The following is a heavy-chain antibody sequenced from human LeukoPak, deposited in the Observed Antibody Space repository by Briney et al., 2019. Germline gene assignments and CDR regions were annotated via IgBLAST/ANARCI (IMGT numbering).Heavy chain of an antibody. CDR1: GFTFSSYG. CDR2: IRYDGSNK. CDR3: ARYGSWLYYFDY. J-gene: IGHJ4*02. Sequence: PGGSLRLSCAASGFTFSSYGMHWVRQAPGKGLEWVAFIRYDGSNKYYADSVKGRFTISRDNSKNTLYLQMNSLRAEDTAVYYCARYGSWLYYFDYWGQGTLVTVSS. V-gene: IGHV3-30*02. D-gene: IGHD4-17*01.